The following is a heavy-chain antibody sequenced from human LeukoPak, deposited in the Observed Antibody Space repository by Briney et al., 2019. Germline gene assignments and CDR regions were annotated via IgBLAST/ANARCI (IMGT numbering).Heavy chain of an antibody. CDR2: IKSKTDGGTT. D-gene: IGHD3-10*01. Sequence: PGGSLRLSCAGLAFTSITAWIRWFRKVPGKGTDWVGRIKSKTDGGTTDYAAPVKDRFTISRDDSKSTLYLQMNSLQTEDTGVYYCTTELVWFGVLAHWGQGTLATVSS. CDR3: TTELVWFGVLAH. V-gene: IGHV3-15*01. CDR1: AFTSITAW. J-gene: IGHJ4*02.